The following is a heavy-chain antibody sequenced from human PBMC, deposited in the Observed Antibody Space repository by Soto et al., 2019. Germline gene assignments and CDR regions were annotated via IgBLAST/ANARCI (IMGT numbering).Heavy chain of an antibody. CDR2: IYYSGST. V-gene: IGHV4-39*01. J-gene: IGHJ5*02. D-gene: IGHD1-20*01. CDR1: GGSISSSSYY. CDR3: ARRITGTRQVWFDP. Sequence: SETLSLTCTVSGGSISSSSYYWGWIRQPPGKGLEWIGSIYYSGSTYYNPSLKSRVTISVDTSKNQFSLKLSSVTAADTAVYYCARRITGTRQVWFDPWGQGTLVTVSS.